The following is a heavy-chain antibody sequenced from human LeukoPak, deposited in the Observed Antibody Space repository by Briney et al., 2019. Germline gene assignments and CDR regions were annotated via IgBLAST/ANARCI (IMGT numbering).Heavy chain of an antibody. J-gene: IGHJ4*02. Sequence: SETLSLTCTVSGGSITNNDYYWGWIRQTPGKGLEWIGSMYYSGSTYYNPSLKSRVTISVDTSKNQFSLKLSSVTAADTAVYYCARADYGGKEYWGQGTLVTVSS. CDR1: GGSITNNDYY. CDR3: ARADYGGKEY. D-gene: IGHD4-23*01. V-gene: IGHV4-39*07. CDR2: MYYSGST.